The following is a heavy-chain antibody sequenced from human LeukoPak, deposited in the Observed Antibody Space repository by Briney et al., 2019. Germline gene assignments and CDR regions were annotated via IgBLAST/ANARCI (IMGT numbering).Heavy chain of an antibody. J-gene: IGHJ4*02. CDR1: GISITTYY. CDR3: ARDIREVGDSHYFDY. CDR2: IHYSGST. D-gene: IGHD1-26*01. V-gene: IGHV4-59*01. Sequence: SETLSLTCTVSGISITTYYWSWLRQPPGKGLEWIGLIHYSGSTTYNPSLNSRVTISIDTSKNQFSLHLSSVTGAATAVYYCARDIREVGDSHYFDYWGQGALVTVTS.